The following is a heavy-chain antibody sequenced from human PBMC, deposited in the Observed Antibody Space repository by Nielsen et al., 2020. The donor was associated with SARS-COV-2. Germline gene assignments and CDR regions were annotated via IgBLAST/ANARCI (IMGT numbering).Heavy chain of an antibody. Sequence: WIRQPPGKGLEWASVIYSGGSTYYADSVKGRFTISRDNSKDTLYLQMNSLRAEDTAVYYCARDLGGSSGWGDYYYYGMDVWGQGTTVTVSS. CDR2: IYSGGST. J-gene: IGHJ6*02. V-gene: IGHV3-53*01. D-gene: IGHD6-19*01. CDR3: ARDLGGSSGWGDYYYYGMDV.